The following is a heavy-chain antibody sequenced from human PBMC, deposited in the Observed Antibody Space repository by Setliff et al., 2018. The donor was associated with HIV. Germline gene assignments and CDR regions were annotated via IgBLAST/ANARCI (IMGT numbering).Heavy chain of an antibody. D-gene: IGHD2-2*01. CDR1: GGSINSESYY. Sequence: SETLSLTCTVSGGSINSESYYWSWIRQPAGKGLEWIGRVHSSGSYNRNSALVGRLSISIDTTKNQFSLHLTSVTAADTAVYYCARRAVQDGSVTSSNWFESWGQGTLVTVS. J-gene: IGHJ5*01. V-gene: IGHV4-61*02. CDR2: VHSSGSY. CDR3: ARRAVQDGSVTSSNWFES.